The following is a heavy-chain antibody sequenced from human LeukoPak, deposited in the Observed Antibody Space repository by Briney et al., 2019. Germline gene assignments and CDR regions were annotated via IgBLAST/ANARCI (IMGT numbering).Heavy chain of an antibody. D-gene: IGHD1-14*01. Sequence: SQTLSLTCAISGDSVSSNSAAWNWIRQSPSRGLEWLARTYYRSTWYNVYAVSVKSRITINPDTSKNQLSLQLNSVSPEDTAVYYCAREITHAFDIWGQGTMVTVSS. CDR2: TYYRSTWYN. J-gene: IGHJ3*02. V-gene: IGHV6-1*01. CDR1: GDSVSSNSAA. CDR3: AREITHAFDI.